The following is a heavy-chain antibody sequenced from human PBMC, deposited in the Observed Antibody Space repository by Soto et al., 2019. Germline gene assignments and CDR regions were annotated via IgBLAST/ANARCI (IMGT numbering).Heavy chain of an antibody. D-gene: IGHD6-19*01. CDR2: ISGSGGST. V-gene: IGHV3-23*01. CDR1: GFTFSSYV. Sequence: EVQLLESGGGLVQPGGSLRLSCAASGFTFSSYVMSWVRQAPGKGLEWVSAISGSGGSTYYADSVKGRFTISRDNSKNTLYLQMNSLRAEDTAVYYCAKGYSSGWYYQSGDYWGQGTLVTVSS. CDR3: AKGYSSGWYYQSGDY. J-gene: IGHJ4*02.